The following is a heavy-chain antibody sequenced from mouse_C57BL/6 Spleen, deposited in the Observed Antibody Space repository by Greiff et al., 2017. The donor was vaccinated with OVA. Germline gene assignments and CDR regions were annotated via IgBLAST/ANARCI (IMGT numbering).Heavy chain of an antibody. CDR1: GYTFTSYW. Sequence: VQLKQPGAELVRPGSSVKLSCKASGYTFTSYWMHWVKQRPIQGLEWIGNIDPSDSETHYNQKFKDKATLTVDKSSSTAYMQLSSLTSEDSAVYYCARGRGNYYFDYWGQGTTLTVSS. D-gene: IGHD2-1*01. CDR2: IDPSDSET. V-gene: IGHV1-52*01. J-gene: IGHJ2*01. CDR3: ARGRGNYYFDY.